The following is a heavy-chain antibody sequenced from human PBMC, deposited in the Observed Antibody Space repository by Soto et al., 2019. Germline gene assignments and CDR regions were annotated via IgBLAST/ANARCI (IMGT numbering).Heavy chain of an antibody. D-gene: IGHD3-3*01. CDR2: ISYDGSNK. CDR1: GFTFSSYG. Sequence: GGSLRLSCAASGFTFSSYGMHWVRQAPGKGLEWVAVISYDGSNKYYADSVKGRFTISRDNSKNTLYLQMNSLRAEDTAVYYCAKDLDRLIHYYYYGMDVWGQGTTVTVSS. V-gene: IGHV3-30*18. J-gene: IGHJ6*02. CDR3: AKDLDRLIHYYYYGMDV.